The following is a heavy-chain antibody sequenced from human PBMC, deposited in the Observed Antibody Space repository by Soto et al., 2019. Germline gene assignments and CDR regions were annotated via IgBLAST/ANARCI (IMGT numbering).Heavy chain of an antibody. Sequence: SETLSLTCAVYGGSFSGYYWSWIRQPPGKGLEWIGEINHSGSTNYNPSLKSRVTISVDTSKNQFSLKLSSVTAADTAVYYCARGKSVPAAIGYYYYYMDVWGKGTTVTVSS. V-gene: IGHV4-34*01. CDR1: GGSFSGYY. J-gene: IGHJ6*03. D-gene: IGHD2-2*01. CDR2: INHSGST. CDR3: ARGKSVPAAIGYYYYYMDV.